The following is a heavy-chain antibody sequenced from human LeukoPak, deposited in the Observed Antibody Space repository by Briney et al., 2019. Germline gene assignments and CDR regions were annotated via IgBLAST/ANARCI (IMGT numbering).Heavy chain of an antibody. CDR3: AKALVSMIVVAPIW. V-gene: IGHV3-23*01. J-gene: IGHJ4*02. CDR2: ISGSGGST. D-gene: IGHD3-22*01. Sequence: GGSLRLSCAASAFTFTNFAMSWVRQAPGKGLEWVSAISGSGGSTYYTDSVKGRFTISRDSSQNTLFLQMNSLRADDTAVYYCAKALVSMIVVAPIWWGQGTLVTVSS. CDR1: AFTFTNFA.